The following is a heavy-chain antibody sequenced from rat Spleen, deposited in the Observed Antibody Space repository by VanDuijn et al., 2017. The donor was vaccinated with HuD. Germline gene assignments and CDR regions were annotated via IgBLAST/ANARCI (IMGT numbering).Heavy chain of an antibody. CDR3: TTVVQGHGFAY. J-gene: IGHJ3*01. Sequence: EVQLVESGGGLVQPGGTLKLSCAASGITFSNYAMAWVRQAPTKGLEWVATINFDGSSTYYRDSVRGRFSISRDNARSTLYLQMDSLRSEDTATYYCTTVVQGHGFAYWGQGTLVTVSS. V-gene: IGHV5-29*01. CDR1: GITFSNYA. CDR2: INFDGSST. D-gene: IGHD1-1*01.